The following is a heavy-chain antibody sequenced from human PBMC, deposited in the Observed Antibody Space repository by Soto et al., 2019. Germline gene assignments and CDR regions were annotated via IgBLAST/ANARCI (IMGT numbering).Heavy chain of an antibody. J-gene: IGHJ5*02. V-gene: IGHV4-4*07. Sequence: PSETLSLTCSVSGGSISSYYWSWIRQPAGKGLEWIGRIYTSGSPNYNPSLKSRVTMSVDTSKNQFSLNLRSVTAADTAVYYRARYSNNCFDPWGQGTLVTVSS. CDR1: GGSISSYY. CDR2: IYTSGSP. CDR3: ARYSNNCFDP. D-gene: IGHD2-15*01.